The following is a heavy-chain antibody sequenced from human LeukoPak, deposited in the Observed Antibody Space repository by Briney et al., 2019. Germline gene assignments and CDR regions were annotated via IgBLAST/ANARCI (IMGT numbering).Heavy chain of an antibody. J-gene: IGHJ5*02. CDR2: INPNSGGT. D-gene: IGHD6-13*01. V-gene: IGHV1-2*02. Sequence: ASVKVSCKASGYTFTGCYMHWVRQAPGQGLEWMGWINPNSGGTNYAQKFQGRVTMTRDTSISTAYMELSRLRSDDTAVYYCARAVGIAAAGDNNWFDPWGQGTLVTVSS. CDR1: GYTFTGCY. CDR3: ARAVGIAAAGDNNWFDP.